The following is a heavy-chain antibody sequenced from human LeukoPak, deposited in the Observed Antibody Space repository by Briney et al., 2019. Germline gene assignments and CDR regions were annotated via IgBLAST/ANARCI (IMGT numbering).Heavy chain of an antibody. CDR2: ISAYNGNT. D-gene: IGHD5-18*01. CDR1: GYTFTSYG. Sequence: ASVKVSCKASGYTFTSYGISWVRQAPGQGLEWMGWISAYNGNTNYAQKVQGRVTMTTDTSTSTGYMELRSLRSDDTAVYYCARENRRGYSYGYFTPYWGQGTLVTVSS. J-gene: IGHJ4*02. V-gene: IGHV1-18*01. CDR3: ARENRRGYSYGYFTPY.